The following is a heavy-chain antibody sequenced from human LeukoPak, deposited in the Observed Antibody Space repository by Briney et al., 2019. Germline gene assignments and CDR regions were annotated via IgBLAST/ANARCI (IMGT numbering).Heavy chain of an antibody. CDR3: ASPEYYYDSSGYLGY. D-gene: IGHD3-22*01. V-gene: IGHV3-74*01. J-gene: IGHJ4*02. CDR1: GFTFSSYW. Sequence: GGSLRLSCAASGFTFSSYWMHWVRPAPGKGLAWVSRINRDGSSPGYADSVKGRFTISRDNAKNTLYLQMNSLRAEDTAVYYCASPEYYYDSSGYLGYWGQGTLVTVSS. CDR2: INRDGSSP.